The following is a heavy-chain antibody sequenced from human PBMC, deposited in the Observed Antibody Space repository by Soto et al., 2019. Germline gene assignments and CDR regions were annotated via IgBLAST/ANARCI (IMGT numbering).Heavy chain of an antibody. CDR1: GGSFKSGSYS. J-gene: IGHJ4*02. CDR3: ARDFAYFDS. V-gene: IGHV4-61*01. CDR2: VYHTGRT. D-gene: IGHD3-3*01. Sequence: QVQLQESGPGLVKPSETLSLTCTVSGGSFKSGSYSWSWIRQPPGKGLEWIGYVYHTGRTSYNPSLKRRVSISMDTSKNQFSLNLDSVTAADTAGYFCARDFAYFDSWGQGTLVTVSS.